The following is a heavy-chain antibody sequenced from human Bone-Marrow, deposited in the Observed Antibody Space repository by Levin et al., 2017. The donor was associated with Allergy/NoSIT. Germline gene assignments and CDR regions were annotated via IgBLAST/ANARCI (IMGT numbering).Heavy chain of an antibody. Sequence: GESLKISCAASGFTFSSYWMSWVRQAPGKGLEWVANIKQDGSEKNYVDSVKGRFTISRDNAKNSLYLQMNSLRAEDTAVYYCARDTRGVFDYWGQGTLVTVSS. V-gene: IGHV3-7*03. CDR1: GFTFSSYW. CDR2: IKQDGSEK. D-gene: IGHD3-10*01. CDR3: ARDTRGVFDY. J-gene: IGHJ4*02.